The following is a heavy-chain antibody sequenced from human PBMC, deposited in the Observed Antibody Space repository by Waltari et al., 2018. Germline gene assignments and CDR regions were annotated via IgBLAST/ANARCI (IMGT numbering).Heavy chain of an antibody. J-gene: IGHJ4*02. CDR1: GYSFTSYW. D-gene: IGHD6-19*01. CDR2: IEPSDSYT. CDR3: ARRDSGWSTVDY. V-gene: IGHV5-10-1*03. Sequence: EVQLVQSGAEVKKPGESLRISCKGSGYSFTSYWISWVRQMPGKGLEGMGRIEPSDSYTNYSPSFQGHVTISADKSISTAYLQWSSLKASDTAMYYCARRDSGWSTVDYWGQGTLVTVSS.